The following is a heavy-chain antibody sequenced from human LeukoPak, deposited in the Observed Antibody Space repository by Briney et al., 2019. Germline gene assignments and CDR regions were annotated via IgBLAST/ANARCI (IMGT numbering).Heavy chain of an antibody. D-gene: IGHD6-19*01. CDR2: ISWNSGSI. CDR3: VKATPGIAVAGSFDY. Sequence: GGSLRLSCAASGFTFDDYAMHWVRQAPGKGLEWVSGISWNSGSIGYADSVRGRFTISRDNAKNSLYLQMNSLRAEDMALYYCVKATPGIAVAGSFDYWGQGTLVTVSS. CDR1: GFTFDDYA. V-gene: IGHV3-9*03. J-gene: IGHJ4*02.